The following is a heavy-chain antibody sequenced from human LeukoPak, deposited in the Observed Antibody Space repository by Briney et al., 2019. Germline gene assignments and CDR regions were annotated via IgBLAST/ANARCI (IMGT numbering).Heavy chain of an antibody. J-gene: IGHJ4*02. Sequence: ASVKVSCKASGYTFTSYYMHWVRQAPGQGLEWMGIINPGGGSTSYAQKFQGRVTMTRDTSTSTVYMELSSLRSEDTAVYYCARVETGGIAAAGAWYFDYWGQGTLVTVSS. D-gene: IGHD6-13*01. CDR1: GYTFTSYY. V-gene: IGHV1-46*01. CDR2: INPGGGST. CDR3: ARVETGGIAAAGAWYFDY.